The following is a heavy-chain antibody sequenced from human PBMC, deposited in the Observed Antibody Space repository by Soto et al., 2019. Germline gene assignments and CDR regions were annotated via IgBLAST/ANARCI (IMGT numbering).Heavy chain of an antibody. Sequence: GGSLRLSCAASGFTFSSYSMNWVRQAPGKGLEWVSSISSSSSYIYYADSVKGRFTISRDNAKNPLYLQMNSLRAEDTAVYYCAREPVAWNDRDYFDYWGQGTLVTVSS. J-gene: IGHJ4*02. V-gene: IGHV3-21*01. CDR2: ISSSSSYI. D-gene: IGHD1-1*01. CDR1: GFTFSSYS. CDR3: AREPVAWNDRDYFDY.